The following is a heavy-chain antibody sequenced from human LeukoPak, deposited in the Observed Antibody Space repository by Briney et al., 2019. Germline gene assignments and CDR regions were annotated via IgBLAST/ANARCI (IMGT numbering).Heavy chain of an antibody. J-gene: IGHJ6*03. V-gene: IGHV3-53*01. Sequence: PGGSLRLSCAASGFSVSGNYMSWVRQAPGKGLEWVSVIYSSGNTYYAESVKGRFTFSRDTSKNTLFLQMSSLRAEDTAVYYCARDADWGPYYMDVWGKGTTVTVSS. CDR3: ARDADWGPYYMDV. CDR1: GFSVSGNY. CDR2: IYSSGNT. D-gene: IGHD3/OR15-3a*01.